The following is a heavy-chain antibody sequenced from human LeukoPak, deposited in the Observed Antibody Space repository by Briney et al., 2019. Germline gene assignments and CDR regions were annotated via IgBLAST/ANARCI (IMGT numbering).Heavy chain of an antibody. V-gene: IGHV1-46*01. CDR1: GYTFTGYY. CDR3: ARDQEGFDY. CDR2: IYPRDGST. Sequence: ASVKVSCKASGYTFTGYYIHWVRQAPGQGLEWMGMIYPRDGSTSYAQKFQGRVTVTRDTSTSTVHMELSGQRSEDTAVYYCARDQEGFDYWGQGTLVTVSS. J-gene: IGHJ4*02.